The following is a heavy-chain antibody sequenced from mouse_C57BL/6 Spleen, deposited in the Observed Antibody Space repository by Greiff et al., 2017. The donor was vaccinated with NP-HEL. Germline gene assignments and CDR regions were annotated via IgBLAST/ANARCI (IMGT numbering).Heavy chain of an antibody. CDR2: ISSGSSTI. Sequence: DVKLVESGGGLVKPGGSLKLSCAASGFTFSDYGMHWVRQAPEKGLEWVAYISSGSSTIYYADTVKGRFTISRDNAKNTLCLQMTSLRSEDTAMYYCARESLYAMDYWGQGTSVTVSS. CDR3: ARESLYAMDY. V-gene: IGHV5-17*01. J-gene: IGHJ4*01. CDR1: GFTFSDYG.